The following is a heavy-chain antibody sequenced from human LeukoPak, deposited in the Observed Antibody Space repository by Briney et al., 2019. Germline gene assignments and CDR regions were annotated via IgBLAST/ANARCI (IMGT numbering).Heavy chain of an antibody. CDR1: GGSFSGYY. Sequence: KPSETLSLTCAVYGGSFSGYYWSWIRQPPGKGLEWIGEINHSGSTNYNPSLKSRVTISVDTSKNQFSLKLSSVTAADTAVYYCARGLRFLEWLFSPAYYFDYWGQGTLVTVSS. D-gene: IGHD3-3*01. CDR3: ARGLRFLEWLFSPAYYFDY. V-gene: IGHV4-34*01. J-gene: IGHJ4*02. CDR2: INHSGST.